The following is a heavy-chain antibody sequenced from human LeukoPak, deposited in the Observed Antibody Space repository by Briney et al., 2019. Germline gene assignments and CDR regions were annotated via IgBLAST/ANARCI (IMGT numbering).Heavy chain of an antibody. V-gene: IGHV4-34*01. J-gene: IGHJ6*02. CDR2: FNHSGST. CDR3: ARSRPSYYYGMDV. CDR1: GGSFSGYY. Sequence: SETLSLTCAVYGGSFSGYYWSWIRQPPGKGLEWIGEFNHSGSTNYNPSLKSRVTISVDTSKNQFSLKLSSVAAADTAVYYCARSRPSYYYGMDVWGQGTTVTVSS.